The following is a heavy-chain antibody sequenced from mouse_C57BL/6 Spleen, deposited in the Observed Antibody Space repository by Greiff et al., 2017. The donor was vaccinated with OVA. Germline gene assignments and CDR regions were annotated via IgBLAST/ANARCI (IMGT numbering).Heavy chain of an antibody. CDR1: GYSITSGYY. Sequence: ESGPGLVKPSHSLSLTCSVTGYSITSGYYWNWIRQFPGNKLEWMGYISYDGSNNYNPSLKNRISITRDTSKNQFFLKLNSVTTEDTATYYCARDLGSPYWYFDVWGTGTTVTVSS. J-gene: IGHJ1*03. V-gene: IGHV3-6*01. D-gene: IGHD1-1*01. CDR3: ARDLGSPYWYFDV. CDR2: ISYDGSN.